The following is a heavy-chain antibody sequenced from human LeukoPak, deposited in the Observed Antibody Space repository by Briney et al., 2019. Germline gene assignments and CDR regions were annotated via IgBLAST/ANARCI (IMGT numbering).Heavy chain of an antibody. CDR1: GYTFTGYY. CDR3: ARDRPEYDILTFDY. V-gene: IGHV1-2*02. CDR2: INPNTGGT. D-gene: IGHD3-9*01. Sequence: ASVKVSCKASGYTFTGYYVHWVRQTPGQGLEGMGWINPNTGGTEYAQKFQGRVTMTRDTSISTAYMELSRLKSDDTAVYYFARDRPEYDILTFDYWGQGTLVTVSS. J-gene: IGHJ4*02.